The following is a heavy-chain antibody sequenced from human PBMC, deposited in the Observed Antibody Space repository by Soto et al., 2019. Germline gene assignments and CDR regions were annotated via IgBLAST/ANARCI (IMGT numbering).Heavy chain of an antibody. Sequence: ASVKVSCKASGGTFSSYAISWVRQAPGQGLEWMGGIIPIFGTANYAQKFQGRVTITADESTSTAYMELSSLRSEDTAVYYCARDLVKSYYYGSGSYAAFDIWGQGTMVTVSS. V-gene: IGHV1-69*13. CDR2: IIPIFGTA. CDR1: GGTFSSYA. CDR3: ARDLVKSYYYGSGSYAAFDI. D-gene: IGHD3-10*01. J-gene: IGHJ3*02.